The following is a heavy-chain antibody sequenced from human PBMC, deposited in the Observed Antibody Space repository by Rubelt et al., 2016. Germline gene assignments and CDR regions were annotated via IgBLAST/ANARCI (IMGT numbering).Heavy chain of an antibody. CDR3: ARTMVRGVIPFDY. J-gene: IGHJ4*02. D-gene: IGHD3-10*01. CDR1: GGTFSSYA. Sequence: QVQLVQSGAEVKKPGASVKVSCKASGGTFSSYAISWVRQAPGQGLEWMGRIIPILGIANYAQKFQGRATSTADKSTSTAYMGLSSLRSEDTAVYYCARTMVRGVIPFDYWGQGTLVTVSS. CDR2: IIPILGIA. V-gene: IGHV1-69*04.